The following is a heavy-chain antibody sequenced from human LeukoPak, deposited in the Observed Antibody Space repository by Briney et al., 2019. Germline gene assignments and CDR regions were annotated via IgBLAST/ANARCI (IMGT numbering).Heavy chain of an antibody. Sequence: PGGSLRLSCAASGFAFSSHWMHWVRQAPGKGLVWVSRINSDGGSTSYADSVKGRFTISRDNAKNTLYLQMNSLRAEDTAVYYCANLGGYSGYDDDYWGQGTLVTVSS. CDR2: INSDGGST. CDR1: GFAFSSHW. J-gene: IGHJ4*02. CDR3: ANLGGYSGYDDDY. D-gene: IGHD5-12*01. V-gene: IGHV3-74*01.